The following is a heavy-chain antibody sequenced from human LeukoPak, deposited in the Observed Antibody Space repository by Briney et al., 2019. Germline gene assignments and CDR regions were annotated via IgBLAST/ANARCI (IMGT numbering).Heavy chain of an antibody. J-gene: IGHJ4*02. Sequence: GGSLRLSCAASGFTFSSYAMSWVRQAPGKGLEWVSTISGSGGRTYYADSVKGRFTISRDNSKNTLYLQMNSLRAEDTAVYYCAKGYYDSSAYYDSFDYWGQGTLVTVSS. CDR3: AKGYYDSSAYYDSFDY. CDR2: ISGSGGRT. CDR1: GFTFSSYA. D-gene: IGHD3-22*01. V-gene: IGHV3-23*01.